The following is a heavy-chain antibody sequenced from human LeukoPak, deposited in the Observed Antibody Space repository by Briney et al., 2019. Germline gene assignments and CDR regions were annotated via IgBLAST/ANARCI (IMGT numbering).Heavy chain of an antibody. CDR1: GFTFSSYA. D-gene: IGHD3-22*01. CDR3: AKGTGMGYSDSSGYAFDI. V-gene: IGHV3-23*01. Sequence: GGSLRLSCAVSGFTFSSYAMSWVRQAPGKGLEWVSGISGSGSSAYYADSVKGRFTISRDNSKNTLYLQMNSLRAEDTAVYYCAKGTGMGYSDSSGYAFDIWGQGTMVTVSS. J-gene: IGHJ3*02. CDR2: ISGSGSSA.